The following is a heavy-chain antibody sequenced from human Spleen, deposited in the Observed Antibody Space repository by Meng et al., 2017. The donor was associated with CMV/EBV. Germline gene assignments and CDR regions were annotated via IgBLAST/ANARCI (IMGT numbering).Heavy chain of an antibody. CDR3: AHPLIYDFNNYAFDY. J-gene: IGHJ4*02. Sequence: TLSLTCTVSGASVNSGDYYWSWIRQPPGKALEWLALIYWNDDERYSPSLKSRLTITKDTSKNQVVLTMTNMDPADTATYYCAHPLIYDFNNYAFDYWGQGTLVTVSS. CDR1: GASVNSGDYY. D-gene: IGHD4-11*01. V-gene: IGHV2-5*01. CDR2: IYWNDDE.